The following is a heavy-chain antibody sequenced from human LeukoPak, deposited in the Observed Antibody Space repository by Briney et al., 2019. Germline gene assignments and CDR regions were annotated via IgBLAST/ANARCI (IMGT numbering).Heavy chain of an antibody. Sequence: SETLSLTCTVSGGSISSHYWSWIRQPPGKGLEWIGYIYYSGSTNYNPSLKSRVTISVDTSKNQFSLKLSSVTAAGTAVYYCARVGSSWYQKWFDPWGQGTLVTVSS. V-gene: IGHV4-59*11. D-gene: IGHD6-13*01. CDR2: IYYSGST. CDR1: GGSISSHY. CDR3: ARVGSSWYQKWFDP. J-gene: IGHJ5*02.